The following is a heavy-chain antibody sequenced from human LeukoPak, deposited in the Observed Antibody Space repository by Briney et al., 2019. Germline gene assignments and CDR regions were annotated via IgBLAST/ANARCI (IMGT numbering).Heavy chain of an antibody. CDR2: IIRIFGTA. CDR3: ARVSSGYYYTDAFDI. CDR1: GGTFSSYA. J-gene: IGHJ3*02. Sequence: SVKVSCKASGGTFSSYAISWGRQAPGQGLEWMGMIIRIFGTANYAQKFQGRVTITTDESTSTAYMELSSLRSEDTAVYYCARVSSGYYYTDAFDIWGQGTMVTVSS. D-gene: IGHD3-22*01. V-gene: IGHV1-69*05.